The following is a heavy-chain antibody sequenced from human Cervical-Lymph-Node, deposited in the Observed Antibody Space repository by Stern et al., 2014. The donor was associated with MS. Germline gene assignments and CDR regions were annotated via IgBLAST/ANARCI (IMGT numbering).Heavy chain of an antibody. CDR1: GGSISSTEYY. V-gene: IGHV4-30-4*01. CDR2: IHNSGTT. Sequence: VQLEDSGPGLVKPSQTLSLTCAVTGGSISSTEYYWSWIRQSPGKGLEWIGYIHNSGTTYYNPSLKSRVTISVDTSKNQFSLKLRSVTAADTAVYYCSRDADGYSLVFGYWGRGTLVTVSS. J-gene: IGHJ4*02. CDR3: SRDADGYSLVFGY. D-gene: IGHD5-24*01.